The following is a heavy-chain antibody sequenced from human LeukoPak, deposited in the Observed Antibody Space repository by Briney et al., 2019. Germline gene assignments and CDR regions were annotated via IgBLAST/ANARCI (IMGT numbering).Heavy chain of an antibody. CDR3: AKARNWNDYYFDY. V-gene: IGHV3-23*01. D-gene: IGHD1-1*01. CDR2: ISRSGGGT. Sequence: GGSLRLSCTTSGFTFSSYAMSWVRQAPGKGLEWVSDISRSGGGTYSADSVKGRFTISRDNSKNTLYLQMNSPRAEDTAVYYCAKARNWNDYYFDYWGQGTLVTVSS. J-gene: IGHJ4*02. CDR1: GFTFSSYA.